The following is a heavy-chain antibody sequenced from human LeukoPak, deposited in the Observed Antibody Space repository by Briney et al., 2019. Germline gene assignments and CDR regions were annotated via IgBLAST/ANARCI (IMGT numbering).Heavy chain of an antibody. Sequence: GGSLRLSCAASGFTFSSYAMSWVRQAPGKGLEWVSAISGSGGSTYYADSVKGRFTISRDNSKNTLYLQMNSLRAEDTAVYYCAKDLYYGSGSYVFFDYWGQGTLVTVS. J-gene: IGHJ4*02. D-gene: IGHD3-10*01. V-gene: IGHV3-23*01. CDR3: AKDLYYGSGSYVFFDY. CDR2: ISGSGGST. CDR1: GFTFSSYA.